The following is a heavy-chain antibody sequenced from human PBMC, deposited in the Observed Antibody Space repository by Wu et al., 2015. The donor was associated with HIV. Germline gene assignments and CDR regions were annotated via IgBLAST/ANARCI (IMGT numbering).Heavy chain of an antibody. D-gene: IGHD3-22*01. V-gene: IGHV1-69*05. Sequence: QVQLVQSGAEVKKPGSSVKVSCKASGGTFSSYAISWVRQAPGQGLEWMGGIIPIFGTANYAQKFQGRVTITTDESTSTAYMELSSLRSEDTAVYYCASSLNYYDSSGYYRGPFDYWGQGTLVTVSS. CDR1: GGTFSSYA. CDR2: IIPIFGTA. CDR3: ASSLNYYDSSGYYRGPFDY. J-gene: IGHJ4*02.